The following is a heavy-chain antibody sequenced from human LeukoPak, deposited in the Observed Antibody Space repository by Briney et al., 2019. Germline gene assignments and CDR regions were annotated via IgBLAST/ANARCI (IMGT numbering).Heavy chain of an antibody. D-gene: IGHD2-2*01. CDR3: ARSLPLGYCDTTSCYGDAFDI. V-gene: IGHV3-11*01. CDR2: ISGSVGDI. J-gene: IGHJ3*02. Sequence: GGSLRLSCAASGFTFSDYDMSWIRQAPGKGLEWVSYISGSVGDIYYADSVKGRFTISRDNAKNSLYFQMDSLRAEDTAVYYCARSLPLGYCDTTSCYGDAFDIWGQGTMVTASS. CDR1: GFTFSDYD.